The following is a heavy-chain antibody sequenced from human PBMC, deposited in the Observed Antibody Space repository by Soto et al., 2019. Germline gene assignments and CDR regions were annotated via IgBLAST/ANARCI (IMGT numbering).Heavy chain of an antibody. CDR3: ARGYFVTPDYRPPDINWFDP. Sequence: QVQLVESGGGVVQPGRSLRLSCAASGFTFSSYAMHWVRQAPGKGLEWVAVISYDGSNKYYADSVKGRFTISRDNSKNTLYLQMNSLRPEDTAVYYCARGYFVTPDYRPPDINWFDPWGQGTLVTVSS. D-gene: IGHD3-9*01. CDR2: ISYDGSNK. J-gene: IGHJ5*02. V-gene: IGHV3-30-3*01. CDR1: GFTFSSYA.